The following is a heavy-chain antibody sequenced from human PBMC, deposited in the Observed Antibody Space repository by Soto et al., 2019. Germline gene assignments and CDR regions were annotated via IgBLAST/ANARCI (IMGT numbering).Heavy chain of an antibody. Sequence: PGGSLRLSCAASGFTFDDYAMHWVRQAPGKGLEWVSGISWNSGSIGYADSVKGRFTISRDNAKNSLYLQMNSLRAEDTALYYCAKDTPGLSTYYFDYWGQGTLVTVSS. V-gene: IGHV3-9*01. CDR3: AKDTPGLSTYYFDY. D-gene: IGHD2-8*02. J-gene: IGHJ4*02. CDR2: ISWNSGSI. CDR1: GFTFDDYA.